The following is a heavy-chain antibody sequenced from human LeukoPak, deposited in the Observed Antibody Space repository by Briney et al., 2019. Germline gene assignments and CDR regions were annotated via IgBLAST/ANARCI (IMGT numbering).Heavy chain of an antibody. Sequence: GASVKVSYKASGYTFTDYYMHWVRQAPGQGLEWMGWINPNSGGTNYAQKFQGRVTMTRDTSISTAYMELSRLRSDDTAVYYCARGLYAIANYVEDAYEIWGQGTMVTVSS. CDR2: INPNSGGT. J-gene: IGHJ3*02. CDR1: GYTFTDYY. CDR3: ARGLYAIANYVEDAYEI. D-gene: IGHD4/OR15-4a*01. V-gene: IGHV1-2*02.